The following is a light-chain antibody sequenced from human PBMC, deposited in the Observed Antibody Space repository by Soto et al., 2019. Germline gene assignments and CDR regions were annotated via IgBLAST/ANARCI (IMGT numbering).Light chain of an antibody. CDR2: DAS. CDR3: QQRSNWPS. Sequence: EILMTQSPATLSVSQGEISTLXXRASQSVSTNLAWYQQKPGQAPRXLIYDASNRATGIPARFSGSGSGTDFTLTISSLEPEDFAVYYCQQRSNWPSFGQGTRLEIK. V-gene: IGKV3-11*01. J-gene: IGKJ5*01. CDR1: QSVSTN.